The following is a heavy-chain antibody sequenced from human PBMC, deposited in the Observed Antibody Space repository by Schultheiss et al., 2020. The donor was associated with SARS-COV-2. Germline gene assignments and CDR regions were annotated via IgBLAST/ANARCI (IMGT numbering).Heavy chain of an antibody. CDR1: GFRFSTSW. CDR2: ISSSGSTI. Sequence: GGSLRLSCATSGFRFSTSWMSWVRQAPGKGLEWVSYISSSGSTIYYADSVKGRFTISRDNAKNSLYLQMNSLRAEDTAVYYCVKDEGRRPTYYDFWSGYFGAAAPEKRYWGQGTLVTVSS. J-gene: IGHJ4*02. V-gene: IGHV3-48*04. CDR3: VKDEGRRPTYYDFWSGYFGAAAPEKRY. D-gene: IGHD3-3*01.